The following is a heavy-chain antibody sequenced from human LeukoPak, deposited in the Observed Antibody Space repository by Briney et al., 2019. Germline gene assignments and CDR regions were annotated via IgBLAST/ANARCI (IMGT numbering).Heavy chain of an antibody. D-gene: IGHD3-22*01. V-gene: IGHV3-66*01. CDR2: IYSGGST. J-gene: IGHJ4*02. CDR1: GFTVSSNS. Sequence: GGSLSLSCAASGFTVSSNSMSWVRQAPGKGLKWVSVIYSGGSTFYADSVKGRFTISRDNSKNTLYLQMNSLRAEDTAVYYCARKHYYDSSGFFHPMDYWGQGNLVTVSS. CDR3: ARKHYYDSSGFFHPMDY.